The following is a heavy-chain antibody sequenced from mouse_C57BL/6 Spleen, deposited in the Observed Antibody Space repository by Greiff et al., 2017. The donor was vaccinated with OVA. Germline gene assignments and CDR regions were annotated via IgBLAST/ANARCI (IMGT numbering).Heavy chain of an antibody. CDR2: IDPENGDT. CDR3: TTFPRGPYYFDY. CDR1: GFNIKDDY. Sequence: EVQLQQSGAELVRPGASVKLSCTASGFNIKDDYMHWVKQRPEQGLEWIGWIDPENGDTEYASKFQGKATITADTSSNTAYLQLSSLTSEDTAVYYCTTFPRGPYYFDYWGQGTTLTVSS. J-gene: IGHJ2*01. V-gene: IGHV14-4*01.